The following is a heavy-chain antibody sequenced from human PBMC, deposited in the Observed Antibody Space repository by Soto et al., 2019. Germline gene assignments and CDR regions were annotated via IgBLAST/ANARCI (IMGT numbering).Heavy chain of an antibody. V-gene: IGHV4-34*01. Sequence: SETLSLTCAVYGGSFSGYYWSWIRQPPGKGLEWIGEINHSGSTNYNPSLKSRVTISVDTSRNQFSLKLSSVTAADTAVYYCARGIYSSSSRGNDYWGQGTLVTVSS. CDR1: GGSFSGYY. J-gene: IGHJ4*02. CDR2: INHSGST. D-gene: IGHD6-6*01. CDR3: ARGIYSSSSRGNDY.